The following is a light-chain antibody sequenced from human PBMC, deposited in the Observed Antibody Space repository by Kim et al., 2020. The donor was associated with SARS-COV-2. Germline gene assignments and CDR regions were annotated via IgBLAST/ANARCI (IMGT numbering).Light chain of an antibody. J-gene: IGKJ1*01. CDR1: QSIFIH. V-gene: IGKV1-5*03. CDR3: QQYVGYSRT. Sequence: ASVGDRVTITCRASQSIFIHLAWYQQKPGKAPKLLIYKASSLESGVPSRFSGSGSGTEFTLTISSLQPDDFATYYCQQYVGYSRTFGQGTKVDIK. CDR2: KAS.